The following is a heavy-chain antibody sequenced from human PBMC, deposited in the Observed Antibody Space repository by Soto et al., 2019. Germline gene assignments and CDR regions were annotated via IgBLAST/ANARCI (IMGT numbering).Heavy chain of an antibody. Sequence: GGSLRLSCAASGFTFSSYWMHWVRQVTGKGLVWVSRINNDGSSTSYADSVKGRFTISRDNAKNTLYLQMNSLRAEDTAVYYCARGRGSSSWTKIDYWGQGTLVTVS. CDR1: GFTFSSYW. CDR3: ARGRGSSSWTKIDY. CDR2: INNDGSST. V-gene: IGHV3-74*01. J-gene: IGHJ4*02. D-gene: IGHD6-13*01.